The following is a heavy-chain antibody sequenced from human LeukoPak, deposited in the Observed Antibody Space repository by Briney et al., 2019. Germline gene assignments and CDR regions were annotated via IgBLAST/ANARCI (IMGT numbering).Heavy chain of an antibody. CDR2: ISTTSSYI. Sequence: GGSLRLSCAASGFTFNNYRMNWVRQAPGKGLEWVSSISTTSSYIYYADSVKGRFTISRDNAKNSLYMQMNSLRAEDTAVYYCARNVYRTFDSWDQGTLVTVSS. CDR1: GFTFNNYR. J-gene: IGHJ4*02. CDR3: ARNVYRTFDS. D-gene: IGHD1-14*01. V-gene: IGHV3-21*01.